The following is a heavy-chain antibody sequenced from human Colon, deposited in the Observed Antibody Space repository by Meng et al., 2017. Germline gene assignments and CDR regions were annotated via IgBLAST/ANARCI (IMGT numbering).Heavy chain of an antibody. CDR3: ARDRLNYWFDP. J-gene: IGHJ5*02. Sequence: QVLLVQAGAEVKKPGASVKVSCKTSGYSFTNYDIGWVRQAPGQGLEWVGSITPYNGNAKSSQKFQGRVTMTTDTSTSTAYLELRSLRSDDTAVYFCARDRLNYWFDPWGQGTLVTVSS. CDR2: ITPYNGNA. CDR1: GYSFTNYD. V-gene: IGHV1-18*01. D-gene: IGHD5-24*01.